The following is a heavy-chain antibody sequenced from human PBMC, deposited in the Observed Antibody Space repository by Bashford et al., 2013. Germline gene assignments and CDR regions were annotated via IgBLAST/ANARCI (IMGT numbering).Heavy chain of an antibody. D-gene: IGHD4-11*01. J-gene: IGHJ4*02. CDR1: GYTFTGYY. CDR2: INPNSGGT. CDR3: ARDRELRVRIDYSNYDVDY. Sequence: ASVKVSCKASGYTFTGYYMHWVRQAPGQGLEWMGWINPNSGGTNYAQKFQGRVTMTRDTSISTAYMELSRLRSDDTAVYYCARDRELRVRIDYSNYDVDYWGQGTLVTVSS. V-gene: IGHV1-2*02.